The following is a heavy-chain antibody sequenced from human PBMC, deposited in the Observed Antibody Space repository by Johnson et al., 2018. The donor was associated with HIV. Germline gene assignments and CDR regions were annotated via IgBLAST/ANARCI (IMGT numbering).Heavy chain of an antibody. CDR2: IYSGDTT. CDR3: ARAYSYGAFDI. J-gene: IGHJ3*02. D-gene: IGHD5-18*01. V-gene: IGHV3-66*01. Sequence: EQLVESGGGLVKPGGSLRLSCAASGFTFSNAWMSWVRQAPGKGLEWVSVIYSGDTTYYADSVKGRFTISRDNSKNTLYLQMNSLRAEDTDVYYCARAYSYGAFDIWGLGTKVTVSS. CDR1: GFTFSNAW.